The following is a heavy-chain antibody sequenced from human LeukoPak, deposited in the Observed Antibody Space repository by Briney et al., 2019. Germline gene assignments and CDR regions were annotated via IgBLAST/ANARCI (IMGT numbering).Heavy chain of an antibody. D-gene: IGHD2-15*01. CDR3: AREVCSGGSCYGGLDY. CDR2: IIPIFGTA. CDR1: GGTFSSYA. V-gene: IGHV1-69*13. J-gene: IGHJ4*02. Sequence: GASVTVSCKASGGTFSSYAISWVRQAPGQGLEWMGGIIPIFGTADYAQKFQGRVTITADESTSTAYMELSSLRSEDTAVYYCAREVCSGGSCYGGLDYWGQGTLVTVSS.